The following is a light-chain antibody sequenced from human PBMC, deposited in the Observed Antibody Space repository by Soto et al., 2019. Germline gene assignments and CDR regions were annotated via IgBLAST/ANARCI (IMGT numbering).Light chain of an antibody. CDR2: DVS. J-gene: IGKJ5*01. CDR3: QQFNSYPIT. CDR1: QDIRGA. Sequence: AIQVTQSPSSLSASVGDRVTITCRASQDIRGALAWYQQKPGKAPKLLIYDVSTLESGVPSRFSGSXSGTEXTLTIXSLXPXXXXTYYCQQFNSYPITFGHGTRLEIK. V-gene: IGKV1-13*02.